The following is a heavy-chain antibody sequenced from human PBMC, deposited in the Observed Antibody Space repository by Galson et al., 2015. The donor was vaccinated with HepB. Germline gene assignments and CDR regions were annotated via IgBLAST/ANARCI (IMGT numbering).Heavy chain of an antibody. CDR3: VRDSDRGDRRDYLNY. Sequence: SLRLSCAGSGFRFDDYMMHWVRQAPGKGLEWVSLINRDAGHKSYIDSVKGRFIISRDNNKNLLFLQMSSLRPEDTAIYYCVRDSDRGDRRDYLNYWGQGTLVTVSS. CDR2: INRDAGHK. CDR1: GFRFDDYM. V-gene: IGHV3-43*01. D-gene: IGHD3-10*01. J-gene: IGHJ4*02.